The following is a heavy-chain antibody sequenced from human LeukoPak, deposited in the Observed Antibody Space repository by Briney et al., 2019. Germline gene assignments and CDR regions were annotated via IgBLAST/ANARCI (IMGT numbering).Heavy chain of an antibody. CDR3: ARVYYSSSYDYWYFDL. CDR2: IYHSGST. D-gene: IGHD6-13*01. V-gene: IGHV4-38-2*02. J-gene: IGHJ2*01. CDR1: GYSISSGYY. Sequence: SETLSLTCTVSGYSISSGYYWGWIRQPPGKGLEWIGTIYHSGSTYYNPSLKSRVTISVDTSKNQFSLKLSSVTAADTAVYYCARVYYSSSYDYWYFDLWGRGTLVTVSS.